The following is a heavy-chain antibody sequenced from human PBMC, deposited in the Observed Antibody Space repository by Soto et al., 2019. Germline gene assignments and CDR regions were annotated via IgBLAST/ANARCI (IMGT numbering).Heavy chain of an antibody. V-gene: IGHV3-21*01. D-gene: IGHD6-19*01. J-gene: IGHJ3*02. CDR1: GFTFSSYI. CDR2: ISSSSSYI. CDR3: VSAKAGHDAFDI. Sequence: PGGSLRLSCAASGFTFSSYIMNWVRQAPGKGLEWVSSISSSSSYIYYADSVKGRFTISRDNAKNTLYLQMNSLRAEDTAVYYCVSAKAGHDAFDIWGQGTMVTVS.